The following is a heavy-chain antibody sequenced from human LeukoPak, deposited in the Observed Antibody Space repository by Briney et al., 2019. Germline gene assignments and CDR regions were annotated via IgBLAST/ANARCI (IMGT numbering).Heavy chain of an antibody. Sequence: GGSLRLSCAASGFTFSSYSMNWVRQAPGKGLEWVSSISSSSSYIYYADSVKGRFTISRDNAKNSLYLQMNSLRAEDTAVYYCARDEGNFWSGYVGNFDYWGQGTLVTVSS. CDR1: GFTFSSYS. CDR2: ISSSSSYI. V-gene: IGHV3-21*01. CDR3: ARDEGNFWSGYVGNFDY. D-gene: IGHD3-3*01. J-gene: IGHJ4*02.